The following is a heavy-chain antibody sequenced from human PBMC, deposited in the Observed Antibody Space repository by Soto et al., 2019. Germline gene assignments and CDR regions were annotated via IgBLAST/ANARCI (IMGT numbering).Heavy chain of an antibody. CDR2: IYYSGST. J-gene: IGHJ5*02. Sequence: SETLSLTCTVSGGSISSGGYYWSWIRQHPGKGLEWIGYIYYSGSTYYNPSLKSRVTISVDTSKNQFSLKLSSVTAAATAVYYGGGGGFPTVTSSWFDPWGQGTLVTVSS. D-gene: IGHD4-17*01. CDR1: GGSISSGGYY. V-gene: IGHV4-31*03. CDR3: GGGGFPTVTSSWFDP.